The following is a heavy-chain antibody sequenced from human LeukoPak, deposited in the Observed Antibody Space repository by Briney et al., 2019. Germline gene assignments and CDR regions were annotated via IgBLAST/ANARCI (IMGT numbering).Heavy chain of an antibody. CDR1: GFTVSNNY. Sequence: GGSLRLSCAASGFTVSNNYMNWVRQAPGKGLEWFSLIYSGGDTHYADSVKGRFTISRDSSKNTLYLQMNSLRAEDTAVYYCARDPPAVRTNTYAWGQGILVTVSS. D-gene: IGHD4/OR15-4a*01. CDR2: IYSGGDT. J-gene: IGHJ5*02. CDR3: ARDPPAVRTNTYA. V-gene: IGHV3-66*01.